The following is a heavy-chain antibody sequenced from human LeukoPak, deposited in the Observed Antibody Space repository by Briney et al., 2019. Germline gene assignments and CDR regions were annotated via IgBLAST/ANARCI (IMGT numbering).Heavy chain of an antibody. CDR2: ICYSGST. D-gene: IGHD2-15*01. V-gene: IGHV4-39*07. J-gene: IGHJ2*01. CDR1: GFTFSSYA. CDR3: ARADCSGGSCYGSLSDWYFDL. Sequence: PGGSLRLSCAASGFTFSSYAMSWVRQAPGKGLEWIGSICYSGSTYYNPSLKSRVIISVDTSKNQFSLKLSSVTAADTAVYYCARADCSGGSCYGSLSDWYFDLWGRGTLVTVSS.